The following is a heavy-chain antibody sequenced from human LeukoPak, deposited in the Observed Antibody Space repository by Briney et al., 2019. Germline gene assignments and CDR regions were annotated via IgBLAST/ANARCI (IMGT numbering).Heavy chain of an antibody. D-gene: IGHD2-21*02. V-gene: IGHV3-23*01. Sequence: GGSLRLSCAASGFTFSSYAMSWVRQAPGKGLEWVSGIGVSGGSTNYADSVKGRFTISRDNSKNTLNLQMNSLRAEDTAVYYCAKRGVVTTGNCFDIWGQGTMVTVSS. CDR3: AKRGVVTTGNCFDI. CDR2: IGVSGGST. CDR1: GFTFSSYA. J-gene: IGHJ3*02.